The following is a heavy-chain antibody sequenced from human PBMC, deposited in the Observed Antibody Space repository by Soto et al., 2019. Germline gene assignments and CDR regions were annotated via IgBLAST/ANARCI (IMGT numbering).Heavy chain of an antibody. CDR2: ISYDGSNK. Sequence: QVQLVESGGGVVQPGRSLRLSCAASGFTFSSYGMHWVRQAPGKGLEWVAVISYDGSNKYYADSVKGRFTISRDNCKNTLYLQMNSLRAEDTAVYYCAKAGLGYCSSTSCYGQIDYWGQGTLVTVSS. V-gene: IGHV3-30*18. CDR1: GFTFSSYG. J-gene: IGHJ4*02. CDR3: AKAGLGYCSSTSCYGQIDY. D-gene: IGHD2-2*01.